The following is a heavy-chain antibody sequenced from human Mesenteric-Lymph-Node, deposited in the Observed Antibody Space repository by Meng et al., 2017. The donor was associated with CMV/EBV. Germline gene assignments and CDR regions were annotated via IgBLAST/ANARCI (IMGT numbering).Heavy chain of an antibody. CDR2: INWNGGST. J-gene: IGHJ4*02. CDR3: ARARYYDFWSTYPYFDY. Sequence: GESLKISCAASGFTFSSYGMSWVRQAPGKGLEWVSGINWNGGSTGYADSVKGRFTISRDNSKNSLYLQMNSLRAEDTALYYCARARYYDFWSTYPYFDYWGQGTLVTVSS. V-gene: IGHV3-20*04. D-gene: IGHD3-3*01. CDR1: GFTFSSYG.